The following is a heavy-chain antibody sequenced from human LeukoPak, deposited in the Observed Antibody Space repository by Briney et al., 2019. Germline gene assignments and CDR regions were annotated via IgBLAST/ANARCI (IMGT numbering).Heavy chain of an antibody. CDR3: ARAKYNSGWYGAFDI. V-gene: IGHV1-69*06. Sequence: SVKVSCKASGGTFSSYAISWVRQAPGQGLEWMGGIIPIFGTANYAQKFQGRVTMTEDTSTDTAYMELSSLRFEDTAVYYCARAKYNSGWYGAFDIWGQGTMVTVSS. J-gene: IGHJ3*02. CDR1: GGTFSSYA. CDR2: IIPIFGTA. D-gene: IGHD6-19*01.